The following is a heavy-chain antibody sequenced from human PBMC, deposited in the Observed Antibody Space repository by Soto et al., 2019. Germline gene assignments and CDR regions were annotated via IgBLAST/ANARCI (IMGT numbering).Heavy chain of an antibody. CDR2: IYYSGTT. Sequence: PSETLSLTCTVPDGSISSGDYYWSWIRQPPGKGLEWIGNIYYSGTTYYNPSLKSRVSISLDTAKNQFSLKLSSVTAADTAVYFCARDRYYGRGNFYTFCYGMDAWGHGTTVTFCS. V-gene: IGHV4-30-4*01. J-gene: IGHJ6*02. D-gene: IGHD3-10*01. CDR3: ARDRYYGRGNFYTFCYGMDA. CDR1: DGSISSGDYY.